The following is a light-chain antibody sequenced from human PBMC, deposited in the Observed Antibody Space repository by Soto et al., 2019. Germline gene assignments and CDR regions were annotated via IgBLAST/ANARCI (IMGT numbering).Light chain of an antibody. CDR2: DAS. J-gene: IGKJ3*01. CDR3: QQCSSWPPL. V-gene: IGKV3-11*01. CDR1: QSVSSY. Sequence: EIVLTQSPATLSLSPGDRATLSCRASQSVSSYLAWYQHKPGQPPRLLIYDASNRATGIPARFSGSGSGTDFTLTISSLEPEDFAVYYGQQCSSWPPLFGPGTKVDIK.